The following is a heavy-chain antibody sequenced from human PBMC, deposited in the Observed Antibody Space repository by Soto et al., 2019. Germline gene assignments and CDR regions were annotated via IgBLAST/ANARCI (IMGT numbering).Heavy chain of an antibody. Sequence: EVQLLESGGGLVQPGGSLRLSCAASGFTFNTNAMNWVRQAPGKGLEWVSGISASGGDTDYADSVKGRFTISRDNSKNTLYLQMNALRPEDTAVYYCARSSGSFSDWGQGTLVTVSS. J-gene: IGHJ4*02. CDR2: ISASGGDT. D-gene: IGHD1-26*01. CDR3: ARSSGSFSD. V-gene: IGHV3-23*01. CDR1: GFTFNTNA.